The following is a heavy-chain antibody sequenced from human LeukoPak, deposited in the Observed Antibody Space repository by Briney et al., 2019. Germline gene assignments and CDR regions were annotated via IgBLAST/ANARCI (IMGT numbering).Heavy chain of an antibody. CDR3: ASPGTCGGDCPPYWYFDL. Sequence: GGPLRLSCAASGFSLSNYGMTWVRQAPGKGLEWVSYISSSGSTIYYADSVKGRFTISRDNAKNSLYLQMNSLRAEDTAVYYCASPGTCGGDCPPYWYFDLWGRGTLVTVSS. J-gene: IGHJ2*01. CDR1: GFSLSNYG. CDR2: ISSSGSTI. V-gene: IGHV3-48*04. D-gene: IGHD2-21*02.